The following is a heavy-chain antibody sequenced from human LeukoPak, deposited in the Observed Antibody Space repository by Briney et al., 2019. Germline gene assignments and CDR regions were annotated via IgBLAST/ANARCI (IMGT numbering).Heavy chain of an antibody. CDR1: GYSFTNYW. J-gene: IGHJ4*02. V-gene: IGHV5-51*01. CDR3: ARQGIYSSPRVPFDY. Sequence: GESLKISCKGSGYSFTNYWIGWVRPMPGKGLEWMGIIYPGDSDTRYSPSFQSQVTISADKSISTAYLQWSSLKASDTAMYYCARQGIYSSPRVPFDYWGQGTLVTVSS. D-gene: IGHD6-13*01. CDR2: IYPGDSDT.